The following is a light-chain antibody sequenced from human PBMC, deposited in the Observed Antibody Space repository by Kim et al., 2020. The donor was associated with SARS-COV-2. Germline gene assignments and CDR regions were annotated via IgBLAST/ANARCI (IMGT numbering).Light chain of an antibody. J-gene: IGKJ1*01. CDR3: QQYNNWPET. Sequence: VSPGARATLSCRASQSISNSLAWYQQKPGQAPRLLIYGASTRATGIPVRFSGSGSRTEFTLTISSLQSEDFAVYYCQQYNNWPETFGQGTKVDIK. CDR2: GAS. CDR1: QSISNS. V-gene: IGKV3-15*01.